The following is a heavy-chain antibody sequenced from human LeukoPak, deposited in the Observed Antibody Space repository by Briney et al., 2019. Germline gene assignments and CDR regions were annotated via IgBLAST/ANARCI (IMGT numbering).Heavy chain of an antibody. J-gene: IGHJ5*02. CDR1: GYTLTSYA. D-gene: IGHD3-10*01. CDR2: INAGNGNT. V-gene: IGHV1-3*01. Sequence: ASVKVSCKASGYTLTSYAMHWVRQAPGQRLEWMGWINAGNGNTKYSQKFQGRVTITRDTSASTAYMELSSLRSEDTAVYYCARDLWFGESWFDPWGQGTLVTVSS. CDR3: ARDLWFGESWFDP.